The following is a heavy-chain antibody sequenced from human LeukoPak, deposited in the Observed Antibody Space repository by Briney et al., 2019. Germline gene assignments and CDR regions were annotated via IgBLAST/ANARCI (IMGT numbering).Heavy chain of an antibody. CDR2: IKEDGSEK. CDR3: AREIGSAARGR. V-gene: IGHV3-7*05. D-gene: IGHD6-13*01. J-gene: IGHJ4*02. Sequence: GGSLRLSCAASGFTFDSYWMSWVRQAPGKGLEWVVNIKEDGSEKYYVDSVKGRFTISRDNAKNSMYLQMNSLRAEDTAVYYCAREIGSAARGRWGQGTLVTVSS. CDR1: GFTFDSYW.